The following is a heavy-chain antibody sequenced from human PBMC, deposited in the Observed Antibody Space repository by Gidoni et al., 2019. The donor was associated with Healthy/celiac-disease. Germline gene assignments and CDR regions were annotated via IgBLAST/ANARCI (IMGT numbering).Heavy chain of an antibody. J-gene: IGHJ6*02. CDR1: GFTFSNAW. V-gene: IGHV3-15*01. CDR2: IKSKTDGGTT. D-gene: IGHD2-15*01. Sequence: EVQLVESGGGLVKPGGSLRLSCAASGFTFSNAWMSWVRQAPGKGLEWVGRIKSKTDGGTTDYAAPVKGRFTISRDDSKNTLYLQMNSLKTEDTAVYYCTTAIVVVVAAHEVFVPYYGMDVWGQGTTVTVSS. CDR3: TTAIVVVVAAHEVFVPYYGMDV.